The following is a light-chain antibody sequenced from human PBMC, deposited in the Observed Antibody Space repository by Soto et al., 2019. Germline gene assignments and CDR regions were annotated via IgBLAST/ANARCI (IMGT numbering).Light chain of an antibody. Sequence: EIVMTQSPATLSVSPGERATLSCRASQSISSNLAWYQQKPGQAPRLLMFRTSSRATGFPARFSGSGSGTEFNLTISSLQSEDFATYFCQQYDTYYTFGQGTKVAIK. CDR2: RTS. CDR1: QSISSN. J-gene: IGKJ2*01. CDR3: QQYDTYYT. V-gene: IGKV3-15*01.